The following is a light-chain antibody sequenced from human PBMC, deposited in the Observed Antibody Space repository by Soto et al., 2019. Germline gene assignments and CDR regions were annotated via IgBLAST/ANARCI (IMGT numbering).Light chain of an antibody. J-gene: IGKJ3*01. CDR3: QQADTFPFT. V-gene: IGKV1-12*01. CDR2: AAT. Sequence: IRMTQSPSSVSASVGDRVTITCRASQDISSLLAWYQHKPGKAPKLLIYAATTLQSGVPSRFSGSESGTEFTLTISSLQPDDFATYYCQQADTFPFTFGPGTKVDMK. CDR1: QDISSL.